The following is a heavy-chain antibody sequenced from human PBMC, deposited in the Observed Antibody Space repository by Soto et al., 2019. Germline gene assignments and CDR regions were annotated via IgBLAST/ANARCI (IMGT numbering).Heavy chain of an antibody. D-gene: IGHD1-26*01. CDR3: ARDGGRHSGGIDY. V-gene: IGHV1-69*01. CDR1: GGTFSSYS. J-gene: IGHJ4*02. CDR2: IIPIFGTA. Sequence: QVQLVQSGAEVKKPGSSVKVSCKASGGTFSSYSINWVRQAPGQGLEWMGEIIPIFGTANYAQKFQGRVTITADESTSTAYMELSCLRSEGTAVFYCARDGGRHSGGIDYWGQGTLVNVSS.